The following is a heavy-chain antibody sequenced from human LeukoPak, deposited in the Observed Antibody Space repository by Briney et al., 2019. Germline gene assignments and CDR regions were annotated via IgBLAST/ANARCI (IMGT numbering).Heavy chain of an antibody. Sequence: PSETLSLTCTVSGGSISSYYWSWIRQPPGKGLEWIGYTYYSGSTNYNPSLKSRVTISVDTSKNQFSLKLSSVTAADTAVYYCARDSSTSDIPWGNWFDPWGQGTLVTVSS. D-gene: IGHD2-2*01. J-gene: IGHJ5*02. CDR3: ARDSSTSDIPWGNWFDP. CDR1: GGSISSYY. V-gene: IGHV4-59*01. CDR2: TYYSGST.